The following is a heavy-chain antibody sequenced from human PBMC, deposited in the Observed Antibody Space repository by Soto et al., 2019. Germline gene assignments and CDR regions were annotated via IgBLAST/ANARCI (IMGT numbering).Heavy chain of an antibody. Sequence: GGSLRLSCAASGFTFDDYTMHWVRQAPGKGLEWVSLISWDGGSTYYADSVKGRFTISRDNSKNSLYLQMNSLRTEDTALYYCAKVDIAVAPWGMDVWGQGNTVTVSS. J-gene: IGHJ6*02. D-gene: IGHD6-19*01. CDR3: AKVDIAVAPWGMDV. CDR2: ISWDGGST. V-gene: IGHV3-43*01. CDR1: GFTFDDYT.